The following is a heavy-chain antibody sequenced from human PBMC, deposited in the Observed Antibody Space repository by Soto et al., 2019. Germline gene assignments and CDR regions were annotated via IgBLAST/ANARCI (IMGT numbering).Heavy chain of an antibody. CDR3: ARGGYYYENSGQNAYEC. CDR1: GGSISSGGYY. Sequence: SSETRSLTCTVSGGSISSGGYYWSWIHHHPGKGLEWIGYIYYGGSTYYNPSLKSRATISGDTSKNQLSLKLSSVTAADTAVYYCARGGYYYENSGQNAYECWGKGIMVIVSS. D-gene: IGHD3-22*01. CDR2: IYYGGST. J-gene: IGHJ4*01. V-gene: IGHV4-31*03.